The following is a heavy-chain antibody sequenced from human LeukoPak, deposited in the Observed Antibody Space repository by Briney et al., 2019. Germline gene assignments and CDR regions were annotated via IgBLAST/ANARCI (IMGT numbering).Heavy chain of an antibody. CDR1: GFSFRNYG. CDR2: ISYDGSNK. Sequence: PGGSLRLSCAASGFSFRNYGMHWVRQAPGKGLEWVAIISYDGSNKLYADSVKGRFTISRDNSKNTLYLQMNSLRAEDTAVYHCAKDRSGSYSQGLDYWGQGTLVTVSS. V-gene: IGHV3-30*18. CDR3: AKDRSGSYSQGLDY. J-gene: IGHJ4*02. D-gene: IGHD1-26*01.